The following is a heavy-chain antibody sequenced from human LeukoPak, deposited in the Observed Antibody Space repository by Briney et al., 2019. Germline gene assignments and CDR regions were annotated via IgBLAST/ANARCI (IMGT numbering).Heavy chain of an antibody. CDR1: GFTFSTYG. J-gene: IGHJ4*02. CDR3: ARADSSGWYFPFDY. Sequence: AGGSLRLSCAASGFTFSTYGMHWVRQAPGKGLEWVAFIRYDGSNKYYADSVKGRFTISRDNSKNTLYLQMNSLRAEDTALYHCARADSSGWYFPFDYWGQGTLVTVSS. V-gene: IGHV3-30*02. CDR2: IRYDGSNK. D-gene: IGHD6-19*01.